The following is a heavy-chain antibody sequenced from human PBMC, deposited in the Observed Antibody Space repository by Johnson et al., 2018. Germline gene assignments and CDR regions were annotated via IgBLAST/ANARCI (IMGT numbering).Heavy chain of an antibody. D-gene: IGHD3-16*01. CDR2: SGRSGSVV. J-gene: IGHJ4*02. V-gene: IGHV3-11*01. CDR1: GFTFRDYY. CDR3: AKIWGTDDY. Sequence: QVQLQESGGGLVEXGGSXRLXCAPSGFTFRDYYMNWVRQAPGKGLEWLSYSGRSGSVVGYADSVKGRFTISRDNSKTTLYLQTRYLRVEDTAVYYCAKIWGTDDYWGQGTLVTVSS.